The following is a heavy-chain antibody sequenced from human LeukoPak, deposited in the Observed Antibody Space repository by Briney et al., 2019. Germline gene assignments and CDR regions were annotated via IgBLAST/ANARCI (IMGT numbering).Heavy chain of an antibody. V-gene: IGHV3-49*04. D-gene: IGHD5-18*01. CDR1: VFTFGDHA. Sequence: GGSLRLSCSTSVFTFGDHAMSWVREAPGKGLEWVGFIRSRAYRGTTEYAASVRDRFTISRDDSKSIAYLQMNSLKIDDTAVYFCGRGPIELWLHNGIDVWGQGTTVTVSS. CDR3: GRGPIELWLHNGIDV. CDR2: IRSRAYRGTT. J-gene: IGHJ6*02.